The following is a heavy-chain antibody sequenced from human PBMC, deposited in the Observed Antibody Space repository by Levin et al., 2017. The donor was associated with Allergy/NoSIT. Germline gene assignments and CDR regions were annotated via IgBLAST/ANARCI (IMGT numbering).Heavy chain of an antibody. CDR2: INPSGGST. CDR1: GYTFTSYY. V-gene: IGHV1-46*01. D-gene: IGHD6-13*01. CDR3: ARTYSSSWPAYYYYGMDG. J-gene: IGHJ6*02. Sequence: GESLKISCKASGYTFTSYYMHWVRQAPGQGLEWMGIINPSGGSTSYAQKFQGRVTMTRDTSTSTVYMELSSLRSEDTAVYYCARTYSSSWPAYYYYGMDGWGQGTTVTVSS.